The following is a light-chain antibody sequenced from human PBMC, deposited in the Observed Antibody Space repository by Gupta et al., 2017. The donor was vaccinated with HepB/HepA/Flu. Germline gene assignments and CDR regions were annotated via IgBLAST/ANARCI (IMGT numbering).Light chain of an antibody. CDR3: CSYAGSTYVV. CDR1: SSDVGSYNL. V-gene: IGLV2-23*02. J-gene: IGLJ2*01. CDR2: EVS. Sequence: QSALTQPASVSGSPGQSITIPVTCTSSDVGSYNLVSWYQQHPGKAPKLMIYEVSKRPSGVSNRFSGSKSGNTASLTISGLQAEDEADYYCCSYAGSTYVVFGGGTKLTVL.